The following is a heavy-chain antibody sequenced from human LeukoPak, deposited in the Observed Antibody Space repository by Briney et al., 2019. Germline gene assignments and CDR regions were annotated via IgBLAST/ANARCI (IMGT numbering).Heavy chain of an antibody. CDR1: GYTLTELS. Sequence: AARKVSCKVSGYTLTELSMHWVRQAPGKGLEWMGGVDPEDGETIYSQKFQGRVTMTDVTSKDTAYMELRSLISEDEDVYCCARGQYFDHWRQGPLDRVSS. D-gene: IGHD2-15*01. CDR3: ARGQYFDH. V-gene: IGHV1-24*01. J-gene: IGHJ4*02. CDR2: VDPEDGET.